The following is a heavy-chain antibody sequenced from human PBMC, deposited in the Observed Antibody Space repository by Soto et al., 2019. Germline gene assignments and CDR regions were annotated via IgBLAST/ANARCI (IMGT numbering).Heavy chain of an antibody. V-gene: IGHV3-30*03. J-gene: IGHJ6*02. CDR1: GFTFSNYG. D-gene: IGHD3-3*01. CDR3: ARDRSGYPQGYYYFYGADV. Sequence: PGGSLRLFCEASGFTFSNYGMHWVRQAPGKGLEWVAVISYHGSNTYYADSVKGRFTISRDNSKNMLYLQVSSLRPEDTAVYYCARDRSGYPQGYYYFYGADVWGQGTTVTVSS. CDR2: ISYHGSNT.